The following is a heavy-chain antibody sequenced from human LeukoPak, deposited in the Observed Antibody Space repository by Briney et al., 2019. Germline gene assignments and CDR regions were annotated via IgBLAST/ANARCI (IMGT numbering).Heavy chain of an antibody. D-gene: IGHD4-23*01. CDR3: ARGATVVTPLDY. V-gene: IGHV4-59*12. J-gene: IGHJ4*02. CDR2: IYYSGSI. Sequence: PSETLSLTCTVSGGSISSYYWSWIRQPPGKGLEWIGFIYYSGSINYNPSLKSRVTISVDTSKNQFSLKLSSVTAADTAVYYCARGATVVTPLDYWGQGTLVTVSS. CDR1: GGSISSYY.